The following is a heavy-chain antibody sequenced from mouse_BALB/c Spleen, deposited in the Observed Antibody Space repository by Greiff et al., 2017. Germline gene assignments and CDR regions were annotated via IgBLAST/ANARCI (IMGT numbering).Heavy chain of an antibody. CDR3: ARGTTVGDWYFDV. D-gene: IGHD1-1*01. CDR2: IWAGGST. Sequence: AQLQQSGPGLVAPSQSLSITCTVSGFSLTSYGVHWVRQPPGKGLEWLGVIWAGGSTNYNSALMSRLSISKDNSKSQVFLKMNGLQTDDTAMYYCARGTTVGDWYFDVWGAGTTVTVSS. J-gene: IGHJ1*01. V-gene: IGHV2-9*02. CDR1: GFSLTSYG.